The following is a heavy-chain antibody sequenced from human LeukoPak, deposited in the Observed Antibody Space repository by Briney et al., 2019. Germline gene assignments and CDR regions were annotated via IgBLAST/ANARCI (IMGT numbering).Heavy chain of an antibody. V-gene: IGHV4-59*08. CDR3: ARHEIYSGGYSDWFDP. CDR2: IYYTGSI. J-gene: IGHJ5*02. CDR1: GFSISSYY. Sequence: SETLSLTCTVSGFSISSYYWSWIRQPPGKRLEWIAFIYYTGSINYNPSLKSRASISLDTSKNLCSLRLSSVTAADTAVYYCARHEIYSGGYSDWFDPWGLGTLVTVSS. D-gene: IGHD1-26*01.